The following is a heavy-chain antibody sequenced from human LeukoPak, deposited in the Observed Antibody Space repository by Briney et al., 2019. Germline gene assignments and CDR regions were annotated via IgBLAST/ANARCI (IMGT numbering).Heavy chain of an antibody. CDR3: TSGWYPYYFDY. CDR2: IKSKTDGGTT. Sequence: GGSLRLSWAASGFTFSNAWMSWVRQAPGKGLEWVGRIKSKTDGGTTDYAAPVKGRFTISRDDSKNTLYLQMNSLKTEDTAVYYCTSGWYPYYFDYWGQGTLVTVSS. J-gene: IGHJ4*02. V-gene: IGHV3-15*01. CDR1: GFTFSNAW. D-gene: IGHD6-19*01.